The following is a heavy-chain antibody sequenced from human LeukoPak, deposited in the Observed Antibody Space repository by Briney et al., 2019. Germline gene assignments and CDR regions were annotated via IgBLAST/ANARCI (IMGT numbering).Heavy chain of an antibody. J-gene: IGHJ4*02. CDR1: GFTFSNYG. V-gene: IGHV3-30*18. CDR3: AKDRTAGYDGLVDY. CDR2: ISYDGSNK. Sequence: GRSLRLSCAASGFTFSNYGMHWVRQAPGKGLEWVAVISYDGSNKYYTDSVKGRFTISRDNSENTLYLQMNSLRAEDTAVYYCAKDRTAGYDGLVDYWGQGTLVTVSS. D-gene: IGHD5-12*01.